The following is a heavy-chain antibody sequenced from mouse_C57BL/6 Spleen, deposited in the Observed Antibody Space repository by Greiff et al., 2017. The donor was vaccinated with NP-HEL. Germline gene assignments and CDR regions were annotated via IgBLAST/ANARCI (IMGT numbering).Heavy chain of an antibody. CDR2: FYPGSGSI. CDR3: ARHERGERSNYEAWFAY. Sequence: QVQLQQSGAELVKPGASVKLSCKASGYTFTEYTIHWVKQRSGQGLEWIGWFYPGSGSIKYNEKFKDKATLTADKSSSTVYMELSRLTSEDSAVYICARHERGERSNYEAWFAYWGQGTLVTVSA. V-gene: IGHV1-62-2*01. D-gene: IGHD2-5*01. J-gene: IGHJ3*01. CDR1: GYTFTEYT.